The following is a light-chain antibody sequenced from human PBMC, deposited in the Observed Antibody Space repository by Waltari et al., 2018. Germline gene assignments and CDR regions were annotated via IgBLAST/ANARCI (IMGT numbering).Light chain of an antibody. Sequence: DIVMTQTPLSLPVNPGEPASISCRSSQSLLHTDGYPYLDWYLQKSGQSPQLLIYGGSNRASGVPDRFSGSGSGTDFTLKISKVEAEDVGVYYCMQHKALPLTFGGGTKVEIK. CDR3: MQHKALPLT. V-gene: IGKV2-40*01. CDR2: GGS. CDR1: QSLLHTDGYPY. J-gene: IGKJ4*01.